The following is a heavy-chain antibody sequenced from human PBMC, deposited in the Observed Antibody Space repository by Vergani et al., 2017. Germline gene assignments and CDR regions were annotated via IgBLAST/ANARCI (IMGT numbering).Heavy chain of an antibody. Sequence: QVQLLQSGSELKKPGASVRISCEASGYTLTNYPLIWVRQAPGQGLEFMGWINTNSGNPTYAPGFTGRFVFSLDTSVSTAFLQISGLKAEDSAVYYCARGRQWRLTEYLDGRDVWGQGTTVTVSS. J-gene: IGHJ6*02. CDR3: ARGRQWRLTEYLDGRDV. CDR1: GYTLTNYP. CDR2: INTNSGNP. V-gene: IGHV7-4-1*02. D-gene: IGHD6-19*01.